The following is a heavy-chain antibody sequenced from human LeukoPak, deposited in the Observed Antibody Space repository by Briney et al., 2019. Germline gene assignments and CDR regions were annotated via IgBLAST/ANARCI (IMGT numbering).Heavy chain of an antibody. V-gene: IGHV3-7*01. CDR3: AKEGAYPIITYDS. J-gene: IGHJ5*01. CDR1: GFSFSRYW. CDR2: IKGDGNEK. Sequence: PGGSLRLSCAASGFSFSRYWMNWVRQAPGKGLEWVANIKGDGNEKNYVDSVKGRFSISRDSARNSLYLQMDSLRAEGTAVYYCAKEGAYPIITYDSWGQGALVSVSS. D-gene: IGHD3-10*01.